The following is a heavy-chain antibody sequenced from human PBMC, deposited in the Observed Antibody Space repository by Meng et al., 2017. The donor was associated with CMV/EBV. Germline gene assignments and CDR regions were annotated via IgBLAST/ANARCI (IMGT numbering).Heavy chain of an antibody. CDR3: AKDDTVWTKYSGSYLADY. CDR2: ISYDGSNK. CDR1: FSSYG. V-gene: IGHV3-30*18. Sequence: FSSYGMHWGRQAPGKGLEWVAVISYDGSNKYYADSVKGRFTISRDNSKNTLYLQMNSLRAEDTAVYYCAKDDTVWTKYSGSYLADYWGQGTLVTVSS. D-gene: IGHD1-26*01. J-gene: IGHJ4*02.